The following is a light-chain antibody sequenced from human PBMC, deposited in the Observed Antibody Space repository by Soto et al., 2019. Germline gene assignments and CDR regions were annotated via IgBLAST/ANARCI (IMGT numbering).Light chain of an antibody. V-gene: IGLV1-40*01. CDR2: GNT. J-gene: IGLJ2*01. CDR3: QSYDSSLSGFVV. Sequence: QSVLTQPPSVSGAPGQRVTISCTGSSSNIGADYDVHWYQQLPGTAPKLLIYGNTNRPSGVPDRFSGSKSGTSASLAITGLQAEDEADYYCQSYDSSLSGFVVIGGGTKVTVL. CDR1: SSNIGADYD.